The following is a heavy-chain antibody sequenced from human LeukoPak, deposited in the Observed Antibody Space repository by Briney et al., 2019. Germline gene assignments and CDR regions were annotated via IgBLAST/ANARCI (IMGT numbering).Heavy chain of an antibody. CDR1: GFTFISSA. J-gene: IGHJ4*02. CDR2: IVVGSGNT. CDR3: AADPSYSSGYRYYFDY. V-gene: IGHV1-58*01. Sequence: SVKVSCKTSGFTFISSAVQWVRQARGQRLEWIGWIVVGSGNTNYAQEFQERVTITRDMSTSTAYMELSSLRSEDTAVYYCAADPSYSSGYRYYFDYWGQGTLVTVSS. D-gene: IGHD3-22*01.